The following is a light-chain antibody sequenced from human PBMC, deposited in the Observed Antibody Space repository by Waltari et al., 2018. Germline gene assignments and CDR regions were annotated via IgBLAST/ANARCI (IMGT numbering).Light chain of an antibody. V-gene: IGKV3-20*01. Sequence: EIVLTQSPSTLSLSPGERATLSCRASQSVGRFLAWYQQKPGQAPRLLIYHASIRATGNPDRFSGSGSGTDFSLTISGLEPEDFAVYYCQKYVNLPATFGQGTKVEIK. CDR3: QKYVNLPAT. J-gene: IGKJ1*01. CDR1: QSVGRF. CDR2: HAS.